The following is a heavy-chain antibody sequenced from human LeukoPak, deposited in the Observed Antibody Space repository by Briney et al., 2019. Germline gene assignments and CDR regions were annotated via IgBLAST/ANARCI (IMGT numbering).Heavy chain of an antibody. CDR3: ARGSLVATPLLNY. J-gene: IGHJ4*02. CDR1: GLTFNNYA. Sequence: QPGGSLRLSCAASGLTFNNYAMSWVRQAPGKGLEWVSTITGSGTSTYYADSVKGRFIISRDNSKNTLYLQMNSLRAEDTAVYYCARGSLVATPLLNYWGQGALVTVSS. CDR2: ITGSGTST. V-gene: IGHV3-23*01. D-gene: IGHD5-12*01.